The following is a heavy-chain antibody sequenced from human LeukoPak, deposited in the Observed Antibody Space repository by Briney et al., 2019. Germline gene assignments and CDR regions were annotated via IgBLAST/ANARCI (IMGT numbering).Heavy chain of an antibody. J-gene: IGHJ4*02. Sequence: ASVKVSCKASGYTFTGYYMHWVRQAPGQGLEWMGWINPNSGGTNYAQKFQGRVTMTRDTSISTAYMELSRLRSDDTAVYYCARVAAAGTPHFDYWGQGTLVTVSS. CDR1: GYTFTGYY. CDR2: INPNSGGT. V-gene: IGHV1-2*02. CDR3: ARVAAAGTPHFDY. D-gene: IGHD6-13*01.